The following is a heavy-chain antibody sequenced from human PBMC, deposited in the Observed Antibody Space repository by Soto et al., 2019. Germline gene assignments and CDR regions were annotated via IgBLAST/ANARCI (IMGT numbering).Heavy chain of an antibody. CDR2: ISSSGGST. V-gene: IGHV3-23*01. J-gene: IGHJ4*02. Sequence: AGSLRLSCAASGFTFSSYAMSWVRQAPGKGMEWVSAISSSGGSTYYADSGKGRFTISRDNSKNTLYLQMNSQRAEATAVYYCSKLTRGNIAARHFDYWGQGTLVTVSS. CDR1: GFTFSSYA. CDR3: SKLTRGNIAARHFDY. D-gene: IGHD6-6*01.